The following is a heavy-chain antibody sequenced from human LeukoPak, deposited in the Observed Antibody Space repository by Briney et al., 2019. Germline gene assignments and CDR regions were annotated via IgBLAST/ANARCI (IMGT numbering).Heavy chain of an antibody. J-gene: IGHJ3*02. V-gene: IGHV1-2*02. CDR3: ARDFDWLLYGSHAFDI. CDR2: INPNSGGT. CDR1: GYTFTGYY. Sequence: RASVKVSCKASGYTFTGYYMHWVRQAPGQGLEWMGWINPNSGGTNYAQKFQGRVTMTRDTSISTAYMELSRLRSDDTAVYYCARDFDWLLYGSHAFDIWGQGTMVTVSS. D-gene: IGHD3-9*01.